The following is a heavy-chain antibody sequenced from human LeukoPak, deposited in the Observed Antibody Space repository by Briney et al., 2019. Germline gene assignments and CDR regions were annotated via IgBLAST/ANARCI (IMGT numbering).Heavy chain of an antibody. V-gene: IGHV4-59*01. CDR2: IYYSGST. D-gene: IGHD2-2*01. Sequence: SETLSLTCTVSGGSISSYYWSWIRQPPGKGLEWIGYIYYSGSTNYNPSLRSRVTISVDTSKNQFSLKLSSVTAADTAVYYCASGPAAHYFDYWGQGTLVTVSS. CDR3: ASGPAAHYFDY. CDR1: GGSISSYY. J-gene: IGHJ4*02.